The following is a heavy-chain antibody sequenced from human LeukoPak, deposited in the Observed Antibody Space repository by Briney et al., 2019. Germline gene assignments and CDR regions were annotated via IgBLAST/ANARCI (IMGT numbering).Heavy chain of an antibody. CDR2: ISAYNGNT. V-gene: IGHV1-18*01. CDR3: ARDFINYYDSSGTSPQGY. Sequence: ASVKVSCTASGYTFTSYGISWVRQAPGQGLEWMGWISAYNGNTNYAQKLQGRVTMTTDTSTSTAYMELRSLRSDDTAVYYCARDFINYYDSSGTSPQGYWGQGTLVTVSS. D-gene: IGHD3-22*01. CDR1: GYTFTSYG. J-gene: IGHJ4*02.